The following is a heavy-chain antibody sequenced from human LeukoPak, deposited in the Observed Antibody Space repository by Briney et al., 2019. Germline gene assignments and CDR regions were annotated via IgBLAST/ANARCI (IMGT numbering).Heavy chain of an antibody. Sequence: PGGSLRLSCAASGFTFSNAWMSWVRQAPGKGLEWVGRIKSKTDGGTTNYAAPVKSRLTISRDDSKNTLYLQMNSLKTEDTAVYYCTTDFGVYYYYGMDVWGQGTTVTVSS. CDR3: TTDFGVYYYYGMDV. CDR2: IKSKTDGGTT. CDR1: GFTFSNAW. D-gene: IGHD3-3*01. V-gene: IGHV3-15*01. J-gene: IGHJ6*02.